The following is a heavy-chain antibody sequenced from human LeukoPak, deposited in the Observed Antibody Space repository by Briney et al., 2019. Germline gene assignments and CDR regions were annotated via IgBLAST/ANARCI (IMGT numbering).Heavy chain of an antibody. CDR1: GGSISSYY. CDR2: IYYSGST. J-gene: IGHJ5*02. Sequence: SETLSLTCTVSGGSISSYYWSWIRQPPGKGLEWIGYIYYSGSTNYNPSLKSRVTISVDTPKNQFSLKLSSVTAADTAVYYCARDSPSSWFDPWGQGTLVTVSS. V-gene: IGHV4-59*01. CDR3: ARDSPSSWFDP.